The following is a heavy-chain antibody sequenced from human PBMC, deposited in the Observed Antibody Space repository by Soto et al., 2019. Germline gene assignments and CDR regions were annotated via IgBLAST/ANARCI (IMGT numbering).Heavy chain of an antibody. D-gene: IGHD3-10*01. CDR3: ASAHGSGSYYKPHYYYGMDV. Sequence: SETLSLTCAVYGGSFSGYYWGWIRQPPGKGLEWIGSIYHSGSTYYNPSLKSRVTISVDTSKNQFSLKLSSVTAADTAVYYCASAHGSGSYYKPHYYYGMDVWGQGTTVTVSS. CDR1: GGSFSGYY. CDR2: IYHSGST. V-gene: IGHV4-38-2*01. J-gene: IGHJ6*02.